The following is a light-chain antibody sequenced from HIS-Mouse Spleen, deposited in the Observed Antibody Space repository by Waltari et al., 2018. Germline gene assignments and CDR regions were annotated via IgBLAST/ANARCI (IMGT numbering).Light chain of an antibody. CDR3: QQLNSYPPT. V-gene: IGKV1-9*01. Sequence: DIRLTQSRPFLSASVGDRVTITCRASQGISSYLAWYQQKPGKAPKLLIYAASTLQSGVPSRFSGSGSGTEFTLTISSLQPEDFATYYCQQLNSYPPTFGQGTKVEIK. J-gene: IGKJ1*01. CDR2: AAS. CDR1: QGISSY.